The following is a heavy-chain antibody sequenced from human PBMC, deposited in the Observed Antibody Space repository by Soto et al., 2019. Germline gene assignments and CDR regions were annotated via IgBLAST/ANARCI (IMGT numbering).Heavy chain of an antibody. J-gene: IGHJ6*02. V-gene: IGHV1-69*12. D-gene: IGHD6-19*01. CDR2: VIPSFGTA. Sequence: QVQLVQSGAEVKKPGSSVKVSCKASGGTFSSYAISWVRQAPGQGPEWMGGVIPSFGTANYAQKFQGRVTITADEFKSTAYMWPSRLRSEDTAVYYCARDQGIAVAGTVVPYYYYGMDVWGQGTTVTVSS. CDR3: ARDQGIAVAGTVVPYYYYGMDV. CDR1: GGTFSSYA.